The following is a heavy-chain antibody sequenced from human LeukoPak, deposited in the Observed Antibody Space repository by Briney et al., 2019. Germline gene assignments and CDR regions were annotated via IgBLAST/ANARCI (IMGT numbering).Heavy chain of an antibody. D-gene: IGHD6-13*01. V-gene: IGHV1-8*01. CDR2: MNPNSGNT. CDR3: ARSGAGSWSYYYYYYYMDV. CDR1: GYTFTSYD. J-gene: IGHJ6*03. Sequence: GASVKVSCKASGYTFTSYDINWVRQATGQGLEWMGWMNPNSGNTGYAQKLQGRVTMTTDTSTSTAYMELRSLRSDDTAVYYCARSGAGSWSYYYYYYYMDVWGKGTTVTVSS.